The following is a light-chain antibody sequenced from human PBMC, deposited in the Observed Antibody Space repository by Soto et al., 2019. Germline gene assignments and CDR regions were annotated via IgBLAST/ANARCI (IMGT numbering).Light chain of an antibody. Sequence: AIQMTQSPSSLSASVGDAVAIXCRASQGISHDLGWYQQKPGKAPKPLISASSSLQGGGSSRFSGSGSVTDFTRTISSRQPEDFATYYGLQNYNSPLTFGGGTKVDIK. CDR1: QGISHD. CDR3: LQNYNSPLT. V-gene: IGKV1-6*01. CDR2: ASS. J-gene: IGKJ4*01.